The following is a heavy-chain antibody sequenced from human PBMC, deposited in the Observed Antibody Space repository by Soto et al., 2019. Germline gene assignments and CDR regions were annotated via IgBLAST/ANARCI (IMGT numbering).Heavy chain of an antibody. V-gene: IGHV2-5*02. CDR3: AHRMTTARWVDY. Sequence: QITLKESGPTLVKPTQPLTLTCTFSGFSLSTSGVGVGWIRQPPGKALEWLALIYWDDDKRYSPSLKSRLTITKDTSKNQVVLTMTNMDPVDTGTYYCAHRMTTARWVDYWGQGTLVTVSS. D-gene: IGHD4-17*01. J-gene: IGHJ4*02. CDR1: GFSLSTSGVG. CDR2: IYWDDDK.